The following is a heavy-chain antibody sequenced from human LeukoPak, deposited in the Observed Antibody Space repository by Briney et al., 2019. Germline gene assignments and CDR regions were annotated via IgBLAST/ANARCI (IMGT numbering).Heavy chain of an antibody. CDR2: MNPKNGGT. J-gene: IGHJ4*02. CDR3: TRALAF. V-gene: IGHV1-2*02. CDR1: GYTFTGNY. Sequence: ASVKVSCKASGYTFTGNYIHGLRQAPGQGLEWMGWMNPKNGGTSYALRFQGRVTMTGDTSINTAYLNLSGLRSDDSALYYCTRALAFWGPGTLVTVSS.